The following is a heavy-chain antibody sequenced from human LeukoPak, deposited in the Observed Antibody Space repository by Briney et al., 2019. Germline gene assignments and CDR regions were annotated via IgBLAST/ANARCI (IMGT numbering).Heavy chain of an antibody. V-gene: IGHV6-1*01. CDR1: GDSVSSVSVA. CDR2: TYYRSQWYH. D-gene: IGHD2-2*01. J-gene: IGHJ4*02. CDR3: ARDQYCSSFACSFDY. Sequence: SQTLSLTCALSGDSVSSVSVAWNWIRQSPSRGLEWLGRTYYRSQWYHEYAGSVKSRITINPDTSKNQFSLRLSSVTPEDTAVYYCARDQYCSSFACSFDYWGQGTLVTGSS.